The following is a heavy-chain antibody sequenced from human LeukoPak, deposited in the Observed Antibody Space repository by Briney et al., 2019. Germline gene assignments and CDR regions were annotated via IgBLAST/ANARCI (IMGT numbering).Heavy chain of an antibody. D-gene: IGHD6-19*01. V-gene: IGHV3-23*01. CDR3: AKGGGGWYRLDY. CDR1: GFTFSSCA. Sequence: GGSLRLSCAASGFTFSSCAMSWVRQAPGKGLEWVSAISGSGGSTYYADSVKGRFTISRDNSKNTLYLQMNSLRAEDTAVYYCAKGGGGWYRLDYWGQGTLVTVSS. CDR2: ISGSGGST. J-gene: IGHJ4*02.